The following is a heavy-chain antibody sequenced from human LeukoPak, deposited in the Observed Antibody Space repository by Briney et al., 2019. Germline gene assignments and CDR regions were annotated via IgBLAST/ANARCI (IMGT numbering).Heavy chain of an antibody. CDR3: ARADSSSWSPGYYYGMDV. CDR2: FDPEDGET. CDR1: GYTLTELS. V-gene: IGHV1-24*01. Sequence: GASVKVSCKVSGYTLTELSMHWVRQAPGKGLEWMGGFDPEDGETIYAQKFQGRVTITADESTSTAYMELSSLRSEDTAVYYCARADSSSWSPGYYYGMDVWGQGTTVTVSS. J-gene: IGHJ6*02. D-gene: IGHD6-13*01.